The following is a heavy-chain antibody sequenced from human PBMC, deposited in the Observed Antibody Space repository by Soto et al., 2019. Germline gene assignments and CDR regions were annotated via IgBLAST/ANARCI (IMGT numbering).Heavy chain of an antibody. Sequence: PGGSLRLSCAASGFSFSHYSMIWVRQAPGKGLEWLSYISSESGTIYYAESVKGRFTVSRDNAKNSLSLQMNSLRAEDTAVYYCAKGRAGTAMANFDYWGQGTLVTVSS. CDR2: ISSESGTI. CDR3: AKGRAGTAMANFDY. J-gene: IGHJ4*02. CDR1: GFSFSHYS. V-gene: IGHV3-48*01. D-gene: IGHD5-18*01.